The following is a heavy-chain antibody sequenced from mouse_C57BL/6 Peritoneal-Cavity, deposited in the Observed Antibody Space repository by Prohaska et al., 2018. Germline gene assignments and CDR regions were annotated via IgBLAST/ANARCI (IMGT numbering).Heavy chain of an antibody. CDR2: IYPGDGDT. Sequence: LKISCKSSGYAFSSYWMNWVKQRPGKGLEWIGHIYPGDGDTNYNGKFKGKATLTADKSSSTAYMQLSSLTSEDSAVYFCARSEGSSFFDYWGQGTTLTVSS. V-gene: IGHV1-80*01. CDR1: GYAFSSYW. D-gene: IGHD1-1*01. CDR3: ARSEGSSFFDY. J-gene: IGHJ2*01.